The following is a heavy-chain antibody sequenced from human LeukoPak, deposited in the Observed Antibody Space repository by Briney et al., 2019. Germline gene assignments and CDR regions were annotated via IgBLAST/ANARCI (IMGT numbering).Heavy chain of an antibody. CDR1: GFTFSTHA. J-gene: IGHJ4*02. Sequence: GGSLRLSCAASGFTFSTHAIHWVRQAPGKGLEWVANIKHDESEKNYLDSVKGRFTISRDNAQNSLYLQMNGLRVEDTAVYYCTRRLDDWGQGTLVTVSS. V-gene: IGHV3-7*01. CDR3: TRRLDD. CDR2: IKHDESEK. D-gene: IGHD3-16*01.